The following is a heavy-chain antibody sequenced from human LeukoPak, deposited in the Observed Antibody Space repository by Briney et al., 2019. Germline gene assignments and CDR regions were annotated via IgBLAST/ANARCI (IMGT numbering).Heavy chain of an antibody. J-gene: IGHJ4*02. Sequence: GAPVKVSCKASGYTFTGYYMHWVRQAPGQGLEWMGWINPNSGGTNYAQKFQGRVTMTRDTSISTAYMELSRLRSDDTAVYYCARDPHDILTGYYYDYWGQGTLVTVSS. D-gene: IGHD3-9*01. V-gene: IGHV1-2*02. CDR2: INPNSGGT. CDR3: ARDPHDILTGYYYDY. CDR1: GYTFTGYY.